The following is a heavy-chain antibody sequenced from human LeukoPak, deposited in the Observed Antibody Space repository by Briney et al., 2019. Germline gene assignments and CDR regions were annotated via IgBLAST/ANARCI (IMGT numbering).Heavy chain of an antibody. D-gene: IGHD2-2*02. Sequence: GGSLRLSCAASGFTFSSYAMSWVRQAPGKGLEWVSAISCSGCSTYYAGSVKGRFTIYRDNSKITLYLQKNSLRAKDTAVYEGAKDVCSCTSCYKVNWFDPWGQGTLVRVSS. CDR3: AKDVCSCTSCYKVNWFDP. V-gene: IGHV3-23*01. CDR2: ISCSGCST. CDR1: GFTFSSYA. J-gene: IGHJ5*02.